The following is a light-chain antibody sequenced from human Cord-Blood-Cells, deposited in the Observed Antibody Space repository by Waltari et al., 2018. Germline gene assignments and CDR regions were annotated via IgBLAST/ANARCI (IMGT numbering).Light chain of an antibody. CDR2: EGS. CDR3: CSYAGSRV. CDR1: SSDVGSYNL. J-gene: IGLJ3*02. Sequence: QSALTQPASVSGSPGQSITISCTGTSSDVGSYNLVSSYQQLTGKAPKRMIYEGSTRPSGFSNRFSGSKSGNTASLTISGLQAEDEADYYCCSYAGSRVFGGGTKLTVL. V-gene: IGLV2-23*01.